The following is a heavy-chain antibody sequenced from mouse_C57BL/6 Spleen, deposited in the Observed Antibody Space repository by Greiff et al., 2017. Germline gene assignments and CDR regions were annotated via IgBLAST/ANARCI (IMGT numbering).Heavy chain of an antibody. CDR1: GYAFSSSW. CDR3: ARYSNYAMDY. CDR2: IYPGDGDT. D-gene: IGHD2-5*01. V-gene: IGHV1-82*01. J-gene: IGHJ4*01. Sequence: VQLVESGPELVKPGASVKISCKASGYAFSSSWMNWVKQRPGKGLEWIGRIYPGDGDTNYNGKFKGKATLTADKSSSTAYMQLSSLTSEDSAVYFCARYSNYAMDYWGQGTSVTVSS.